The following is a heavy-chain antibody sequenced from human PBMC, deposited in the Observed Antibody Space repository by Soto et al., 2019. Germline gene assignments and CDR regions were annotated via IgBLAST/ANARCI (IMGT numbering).Heavy chain of an antibody. Sequence: EVQLVESGGGLVQPGGSLRLSCAASGFSLSNYWMTWVRRAPGKRPEWVANIKQDGSATYYMDSVRGRFTISRDTANNSLFLQMTSLRAEDTALYYCAIRTTALDYWGQGALVTVSS. D-gene: IGHD4-17*01. J-gene: IGHJ4*02. CDR3: AIRTTALDY. CDR2: IKQDGSAT. CDR1: GFSLSNYW. V-gene: IGHV3-7*03.